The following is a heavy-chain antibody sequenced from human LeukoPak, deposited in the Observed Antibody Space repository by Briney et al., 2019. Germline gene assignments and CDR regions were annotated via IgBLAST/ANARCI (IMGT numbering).Heavy chain of an antibody. CDR2: INHSGST. CDR3: ASRGNTMVRGVITYPNSDY. D-gene: IGHD3-10*01. J-gene: IGHJ4*02. CDR1: GFTFSSYA. Sequence: KPGGSLRLSCAASGFTFSSYAMSWVRQPPGKGLEWIGEINHSGSTNYNPSLKSRVTISVDTSKNQFSLKLSSVTAADTAVYYCASRGNTMVRGVITYPNSDYWGQGTLVTVSS. V-gene: IGHV4-34*01.